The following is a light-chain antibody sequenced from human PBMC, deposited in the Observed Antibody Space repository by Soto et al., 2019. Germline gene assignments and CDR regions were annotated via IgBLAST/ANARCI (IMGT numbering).Light chain of an antibody. V-gene: IGLV2-8*01. CDR2: EAP. CDR1: SSDVGGYNY. CDR3: SSFAGGGNPVL. J-gene: IGLJ2*01. Sequence: QSALTQPPSASGSLGQSVTISCTGTSSDVGGYNYVSWHQHHPAKAPKVMIYEAPKRPPGVPDRFSGSKSGNTASLTVSGLQAEDEADYYCSSFAGGGNPVLLGGGTKLTVL.